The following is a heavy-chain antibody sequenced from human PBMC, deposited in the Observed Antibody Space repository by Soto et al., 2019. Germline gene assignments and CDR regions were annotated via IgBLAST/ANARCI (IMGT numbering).Heavy chain of an antibody. CDR1: GGTFSSYA. D-gene: IGHD2-15*01. CDR3: ARHCSGGSCYSNSAFDI. CDR2: IIPIFGTA. Sequence: QVQLVQSGAEVKKPGSSVKVSCKASGGTFSSYAISWVRQAPGQGLEWMGGIIPIFGTANYAQKFQGRVTMTGDASTSTASMGLSSMGSEDTAVYYWARHCSGGSCYSNSAFDIWGQGTMVTVSS. J-gene: IGHJ3*02. V-gene: IGHV1-69*01.